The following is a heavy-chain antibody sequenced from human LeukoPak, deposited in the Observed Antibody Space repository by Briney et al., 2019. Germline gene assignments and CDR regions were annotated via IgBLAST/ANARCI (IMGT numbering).Heavy chain of an antibody. Sequence: SETLSLTCAVYGGSFSGYYWSWIRQPPGRGLEWIGEINHSGSTNYNPSLKSRVTIPVDTSKNQFSLKLSSVTAADTAVYYRAYRTSTYYDFWSGYLPRYMDVWGKGTTVTVSS. V-gene: IGHV4-34*01. CDR1: GGSFSGYY. CDR2: INHSGST. CDR3: AYRTSTYYDFWSGYLPRYMDV. J-gene: IGHJ6*03. D-gene: IGHD3-3*01.